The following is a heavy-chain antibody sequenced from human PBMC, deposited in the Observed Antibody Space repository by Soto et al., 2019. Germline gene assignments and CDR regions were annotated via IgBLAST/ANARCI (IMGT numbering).Heavy chain of an antibody. CDR1: GGSISSSSYY. J-gene: IGHJ4*02. CDR3: ARLTPFRTHDY. Sequence: QLQLQESGPGLVKPSETLSLTCTVSGGSISSSSYYWGWIRQPPGKGLEWIGSIYYSGSTYYNPSFKSRVTISVDTSKNQFSLKLSSVPASDTAVYCCARLTPFRTHDYWGQGNLVTVSS. V-gene: IGHV4-39*01. CDR2: IYYSGST.